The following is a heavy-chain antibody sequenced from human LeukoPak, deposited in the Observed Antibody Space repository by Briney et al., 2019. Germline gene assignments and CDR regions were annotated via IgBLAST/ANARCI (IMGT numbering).Heavy chain of an antibody. CDR1: GFTVSRNY. CDR2: TYSGGTT. CDR3: AREGLGSGTDY. J-gene: IGHJ4*02. V-gene: IGHV3-53*01. D-gene: IGHD3-10*01. Sequence: GGSLRLSCAASGFTVSRNYLGWVRQPPGKGLEWVSITYSGGTTYYGDSVKGRFTISRDNSKNTLYLQMNSLRAEDTAVYYCAREGLGSGTDYWGQGTLVTVPS.